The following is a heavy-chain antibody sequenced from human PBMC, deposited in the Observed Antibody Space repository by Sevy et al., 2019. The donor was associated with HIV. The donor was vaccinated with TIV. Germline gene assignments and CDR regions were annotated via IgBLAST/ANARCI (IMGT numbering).Heavy chain of an antibody. CDR1: GFPLSTYW. Sequence: GGSVRLSCTCSGFPLSTYWMHWVRQIPGKGLDWVCHVNQDGSVKQYADSVRGRFTISRDNVKNTVFLYMNSLRTDDTALYYCARGIGSSGGLWGQGTLVTVSS. D-gene: IGHD6-6*01. CDR3: ARGIGSSGGL. J-gene: IGHJ4*02. CDR2: VNQDGSVK. V-gene: IGHV3-74*01.